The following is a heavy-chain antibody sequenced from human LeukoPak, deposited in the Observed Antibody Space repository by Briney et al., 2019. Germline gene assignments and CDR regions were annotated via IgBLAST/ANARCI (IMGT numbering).Heavy chain of an antibody. D-gene: IGHD3-10*01. Sequence: ASVTVSCKASGGTFSSYAISWVRQAPGQGLEWMGGIIPIFGTANYAQKFQGRVTITADESTSTAYMELSSLRSEDTAVYYCARASYSGRYFDYWGQGTLVTVSS. V-gene: IGHV1-69*13. CDR2: IIPIFGTA. J-gene: IGHJ4*02. CDR1: GGTFSSYA. CDR3: ARASYSGRYFDY.